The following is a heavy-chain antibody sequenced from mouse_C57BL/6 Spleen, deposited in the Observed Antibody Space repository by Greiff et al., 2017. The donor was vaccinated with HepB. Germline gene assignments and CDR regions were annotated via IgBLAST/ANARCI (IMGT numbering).Heavy chain of an antibody. CDR1: GYTFTSYW. J-gene: IGHJ4*01. V-gene: IGHV1-72*01. CDR3: AKAITTVVAEDAMDY. D-gene: IGHD1-1*01. Sequence: QVQLQQPGAELVKPGASVKLSCKASGYTFTSYWMHWVKQRPGRGLEWIGRIDPNSGGTKYNEKFKSKATLTVDKPSSTAYMQLSSLTSEDSAVYYCAKAITTVVAEDAMDYWGQGTSVTASS. CDR2: IDPNSGGT.